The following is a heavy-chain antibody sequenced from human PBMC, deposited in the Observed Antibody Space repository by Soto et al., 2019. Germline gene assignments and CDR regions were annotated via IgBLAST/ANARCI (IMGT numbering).Heavy chain of an antibody. CDR1: GFICGNYM. J-gene: IGHJ3*02. CDR3: APHVHCSGGSCHYDAFDI. D-gene: IGHD2-15*01. Sequence: EVQLLESGGGLVQPGGSLRLSCAFTGFICGNYMMTWVRQAPGKGLEWVSTIRDGGESTYYADSVKGRFTISRDNSKNTLYLQMDSLGVEDTAVYYCAPHVHCSGGSCHYDAFDIRGQGTMVTVSS. CDR2: IRDGGEST. V-gene: IGHV3-23*01.